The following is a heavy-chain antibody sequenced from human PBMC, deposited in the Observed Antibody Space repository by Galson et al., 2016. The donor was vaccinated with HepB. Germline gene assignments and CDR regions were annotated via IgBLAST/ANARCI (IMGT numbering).Heavy chain of an antibody. Sequence: SLRLSCAASGFTFSDYDMSWIRQAPGKGLEWVSNIRSSGSTMYYADSVKGRFTISRDNAKNSLYQQMNNLRAEDTAVYYCAREDSSGWDYDAFDIWGQGTMVTVSS. J-gene: IGHJ3*02. CDR2: IRSSGSTM. V-gene: IGHV3-11*01. CDR1: GFTFSDYD. CDR3: AREDSSGWDYDAFDI. D-gene: IGHD6-19*01.